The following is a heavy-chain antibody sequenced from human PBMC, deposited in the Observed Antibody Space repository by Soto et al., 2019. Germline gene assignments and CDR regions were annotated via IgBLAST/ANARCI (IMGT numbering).Heavy chain of an antibody. CDR3: AAWGYPASRASDYYYMDV. J-gene: IGHJ6*03. Sequence: GASVKPTSKASGYTNNSNGISSPRQEHEQGPEWMGWISAYNGNTNYAQKLQGRVTMTTDTSTSTAYMELRSLRSDDTAVYYCAAWGYPASRASDYYYMDVPGKGTTVTLPS. CDR1: GYTNNSNG. D-gene: IGHD5-18*01. V-gene: IGHV1-18*01. CDR2: ISAYNGNT.